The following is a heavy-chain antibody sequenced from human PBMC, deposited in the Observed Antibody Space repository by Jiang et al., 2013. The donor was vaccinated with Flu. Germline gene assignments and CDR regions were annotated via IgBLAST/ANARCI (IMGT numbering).Heavy chain of an antibody. D-gene: IGHD3-22*01. Sequence: GSGLVKPSETLSLTCTVSGGSISSYYWSWIRQPPGKGLEWIGYIYYSGSTNYSPSLKSRVTISVDTSKNQFSLKLSSVTAADTAVYYCARTKKATMIVVPRKGMAFDIWGQGTMVTVSS. CDR3: ARTKKATMIVVPRKGMAFDI. J-gene: IGHJ3*02. V-gene: IGHV4-59*01. CDR1: GGSISSYY. CDR2: IYYSGST.